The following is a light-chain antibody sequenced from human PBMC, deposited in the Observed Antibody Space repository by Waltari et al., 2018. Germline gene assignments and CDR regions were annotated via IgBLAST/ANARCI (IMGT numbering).Light chain of an antibody. CDR3: HSRDSSGDVL. Sequence: SSELTQDPAVSVALGQTVRITCQGDSLRTDYVRWFHQKPGQAPALVIYGKNNRPSGIPDRFSASSSGSTASLTIIGTQAEDEADYYCHSRDSSGDVLIGGGTKLTVV. CDR2: GKN. J-gene: IGLJ2*01. V-gene: IGLV3-19*01. CDR1: SLRTDY.